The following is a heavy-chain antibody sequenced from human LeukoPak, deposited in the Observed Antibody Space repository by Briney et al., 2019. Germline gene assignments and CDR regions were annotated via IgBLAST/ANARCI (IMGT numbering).Heavy chain of an antibody. Sequence: ASVKVSCKASGYTLTDYYIHWVRRAPGQGLEWMGWINPNSGGTNYAQKFQGRVTMTRDTSISTAYMELSRLRSDDTAVYYCAKGGITFGGAYYMDVWGKGTTVTVSS. D-gene: IGHD3-16*01. CDR2: INPNSGGT. V-gene: IGHV1-2*02. J-gene: IGHJ6*03. CDR3: AKGGITFGGAYYMDV. CDR1: GYTLTDYY.